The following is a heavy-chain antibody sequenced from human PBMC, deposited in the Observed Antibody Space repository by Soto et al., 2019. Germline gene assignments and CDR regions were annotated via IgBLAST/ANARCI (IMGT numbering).Heavy chain of an antibody. CDR2: IYYSGST. V-gene: IGHV4-39*07. CDR3: AKAGKGSSSWPESKYYYYYYMDV. Sequence: PSETLSLTCTVSGGSISSSSYYWGRIRQHPGKGLEWIGCIYYSGSTYYNPSLKSRVTISVDTSKNQFSLKLSSVTAEDTAVYYCAKAGKGSSSWPESKYYYYYYMDVWGKGTTVTVSS. D-gene: IGHD6-13*01. J-gene: IGHJ6*03. CDR1: GGSISSSSYY.